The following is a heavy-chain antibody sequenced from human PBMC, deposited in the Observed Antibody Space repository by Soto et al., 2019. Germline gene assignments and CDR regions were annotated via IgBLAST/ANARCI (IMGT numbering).Heavy chain of an antibody. CDR1: GFKFGTHA. CDR2: IYYDGSNR. V-gene: IGHV3-33*01. D-gene: IGHD2-8*01. Sequence: GGSLRLSCAASGFKFGTHAMQWVRQAPGKGLEWVAVIYYDGSNRYYGDAVKGRYTISRDNSKSTLYLQMSSLRAEDTVVFYCARAFCTNGVCYYFFDYWGHGTLVTVSS. CDR3: ARAFCTNGVCYYFFDY. J-gene: IGHJ4*01.